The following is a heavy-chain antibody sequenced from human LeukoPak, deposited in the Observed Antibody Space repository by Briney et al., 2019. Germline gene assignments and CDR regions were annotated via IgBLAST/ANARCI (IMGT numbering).Heavy chain of an antibody. J-gene: IGHJ4*02. CDR3: ARGLSSSGWYRKTDY. CDR1: GGSISGYY. Sequence: SETLSLTCSVSGGSISGYYWSWIRQPPGKGLEWIGYIYYSGSTDHNPSLKSRVTISVDTSKNQFSLQLSSVTAADTAVYYCARGLSSSGWYRKTDYWGQGTLVTVSS. V-gene: IGHV4-59*01. D-gene: IGHD6-19*01. CDR2: IYYSGST.